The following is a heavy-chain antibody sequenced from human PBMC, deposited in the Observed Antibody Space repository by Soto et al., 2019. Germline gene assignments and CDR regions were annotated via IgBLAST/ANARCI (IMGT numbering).Heavy chain of an antibody. CDR3: ARAVQWLVPYFDY. V-gene: IGHV4-4*02. D-gene: IGHD6-19*01. CDR2: IYHSGSP. Sequence: SETLSLTCAVSGGSISSSNWWSWVRQPPGKGLEWIGEIYHSGSPNYNPSLKSRVTISVDKSKNQFSLKLSSVTAADTAVYYCARAVQWLVPYFDYWGQGTLVTVSS. CDR1: GGSISSSNW. J-gene: IGHJ4*02.